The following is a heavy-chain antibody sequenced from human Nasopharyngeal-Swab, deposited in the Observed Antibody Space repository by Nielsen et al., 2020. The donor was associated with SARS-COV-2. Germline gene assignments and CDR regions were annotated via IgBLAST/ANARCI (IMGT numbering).Heavy chain of an antibody. CDR3: ARDATYSYDSRGYVDY. Sequence: GESLKISCAASGFTFSDYYMSWIRQAPGKGLEWVSYISMSDTTIYYADSVKGRFTISRDNAKNLLYLQMNSLRDEDTAMYYCARDATYSYDSRGYVDYWGQGTLVTVSS. CDR2: ISMSDTTI. J-gene: IGHJ4*02. V-gene: IGHV3-11*04. D-gene: IGHD3-22*01. CDR1: GFTFSDYY.